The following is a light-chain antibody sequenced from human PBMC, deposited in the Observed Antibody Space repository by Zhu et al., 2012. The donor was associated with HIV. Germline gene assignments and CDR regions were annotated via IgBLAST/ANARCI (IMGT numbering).Light chain of an antibody. J-gene: IGKJ1*01. CDR1: QSVFSTY. V-gene: IGKV3-20*01. Sequence: EIVLTQSPGTLSLSPGERATLSCRASQSVFSTYLAWYQQKPGQAPRLLIYGAFRRATGIPDRFSGSGSGTEFTLSISSLQPEDSAVYYCHQYGDWPLWTFGQGTKVEIK. CDR2: GAF. CDR3: HQYGDWPLWT.